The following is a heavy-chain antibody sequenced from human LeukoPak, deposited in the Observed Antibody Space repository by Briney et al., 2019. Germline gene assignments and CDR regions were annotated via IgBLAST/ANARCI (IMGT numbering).Heavy chain of an antibody. J-gene: IGHJ6*02. CDR3: ARDQSGLWFGELLYGMDV. Sequence: PGGSLRLSCAASGFTFSSYAMSWVRQAPGKGLEWVSGISASGGSTFYADSVKGRFTISRDNSKNTLYLQMNSLRAEDTAVYYCARDQSGLWFGELLYGMDVWGQGTTVTVSS. CDR1: GFTFSSYA. CDR2: ISASGGST. D-gene: IGHD3-10*01. V-gene: IGHV3-23*01.